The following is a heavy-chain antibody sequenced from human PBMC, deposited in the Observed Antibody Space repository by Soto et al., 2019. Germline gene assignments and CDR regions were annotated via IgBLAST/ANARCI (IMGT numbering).Heavy chain of an antibody. CDR3: ARAGGTTVTGLWHFDS. Sequence: GGSLRLSCEASGFTFNTYSMHWVRQPPGKGLEWLAAIWYDGTQKYYADSVKGRFIISRDNSKKTLYLEMNSLRAEDTAVYYCARAGGTTVTGLWHFDSWGQGALVTVSS. CDR2: IWYDGTQK. CDR1: GFTFNTYS. J-gene: IGHJ4*02. D-gene: IGHD4-17*01. V-gene: IGHV3-33*01.